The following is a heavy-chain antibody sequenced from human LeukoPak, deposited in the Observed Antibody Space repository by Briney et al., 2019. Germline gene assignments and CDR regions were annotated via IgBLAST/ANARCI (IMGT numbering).Heavy chain of an antibody. D-gene: IGHD6-25*01. CDR1: GYTFTSHY. V-gene: IGHV1-46*01. Sequence: GASVKVSCKASGYTFTSHYMHWVRQAPGQGLEWMGIINPNGGSTNYAQKFQGRVTVTRDMSTSTVYMELSSLRSDDTAVYYCARGKIEGATWFDYWGQGTLVTVSS. CDR3: ARGKIEGATWFDY. CDR2: INPNGGST. J-gene: IGHJ4*02.